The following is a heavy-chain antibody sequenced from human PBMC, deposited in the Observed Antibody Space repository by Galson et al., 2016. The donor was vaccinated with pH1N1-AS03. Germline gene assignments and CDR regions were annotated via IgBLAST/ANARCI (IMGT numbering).Heavy chain of an antibody. J-gene: IGHJ4*02. V-gene: IGHV1-46*01. CDR3: ARRYYFDY. D-gene: IGHD3-16*02. Sequence: SCKASGYTLTRYYMHWVRQAPGQGLEWMGIIDPSGGPTTYAPKFQGRITITTDTSTSTVYMELVSLRSEDTAVYYCARRYYFDYWGQGTRVTVSS. CDR2: IDPSGGPT. CDR1: GYTLTRYY.